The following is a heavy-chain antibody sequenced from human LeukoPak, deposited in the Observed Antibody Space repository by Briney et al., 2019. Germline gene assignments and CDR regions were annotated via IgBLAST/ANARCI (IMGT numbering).Heavy chain of an antibody. CDR1: GGSISSYY. Sequence: SETLSLTCTVSGGSISSYYWSWIRQPAGKGLEWVGRIYTSGRTNYNPSLKSRVTISLDTSKNQFSLKLSSVTAADTAVYYCARGWTYCSTTSCYAFDIWGQGTMVTVSS. CDR2: IYTSGRT. V-gene: IGHV4-4*07. D-gene: IGHD2-2*01. J-gene: IGHJ3*02. CDR3: ARGWTYCSTTSCYAFDI.